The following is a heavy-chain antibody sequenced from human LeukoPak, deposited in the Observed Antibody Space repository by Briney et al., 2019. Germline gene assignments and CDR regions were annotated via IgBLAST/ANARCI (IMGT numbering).Heavy chain of an antibody. D-gene: IGHD4-11*01. J-gene: IGHJ6*04. CDR2: ISGSGGST. Sequence: GGSLRLSCAASGFTFSSYAMSWVRQAPGKGLEWVSAISGSGGSTYYADSVKGRFTISRDNSKNTLYLQMNSLRAEDTAVYYCARGGASNCASFHVWGKGTTVTVSS. V-gene: IGHV3-23*01. CDR3: ARGGASNCASFHV. CDR1: GFTFSSYA.